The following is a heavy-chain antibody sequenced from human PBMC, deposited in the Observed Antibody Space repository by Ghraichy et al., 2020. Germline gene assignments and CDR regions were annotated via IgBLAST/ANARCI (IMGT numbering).Heavy chain of an antibody. J-gene: IGHJ4*02. D-gene: IGHD6-19*01. Sequence: GGSLRLSCVASGFTFSSTAVSWVRQAPGRGLQWVSAIGGSGGTTYYADSVKGRFTISRDNSKNTLYLQMNSLRAEDTAVYYCAKVHSSGWYQVKSGPFDYWGQGILATVSS. CDR3: AKVHSSGWYQVKSGPFDY. V-gene: IGHV3-23*01. CDR2: IGGSGGTT. CDR1: GFTFSSTA.